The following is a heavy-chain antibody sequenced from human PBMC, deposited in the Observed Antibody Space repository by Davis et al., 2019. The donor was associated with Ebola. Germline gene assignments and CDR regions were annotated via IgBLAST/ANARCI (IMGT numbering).Heavy chain of an antibody. CDR1: GFIFSNYW. J-gene: IGHJ6*02. CDR3: ASGYYGMDV. V-gene: IGHV3-7*03. Sequence: GGSLRLSCAASGFIFSNYWMSWVRQAPGKGPEWVAIIKPDEGEKYYLDSVKGRFTISRDNAKNSLFLEMNSLRAEDTAVYYCASGYYGMDVWGQGTTVTVSS. CDR2: IKPDEGEK.